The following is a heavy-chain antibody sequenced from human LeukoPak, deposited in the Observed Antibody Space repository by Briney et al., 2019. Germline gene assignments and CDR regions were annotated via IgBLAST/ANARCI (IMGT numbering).Heavy chain of an antibody. J-gene: IGHJ4*02. CDR1: GGTFSSYA. Sequence: GASVKVSCKASGGTFSSYAISWVRQAPGQGLEWMGGIIPILGTVNYAQKFQGRVTITADESTSTAYMELSSLRSEDTAVYYCARGDYGDEYYFDYWGQGTLVTVSS. V-gene: IGHV1-69*13. CDR2: IIPILGTV. D-gene: IGHD4-17*01. CDR3: ARGDYGDEYYFDY.